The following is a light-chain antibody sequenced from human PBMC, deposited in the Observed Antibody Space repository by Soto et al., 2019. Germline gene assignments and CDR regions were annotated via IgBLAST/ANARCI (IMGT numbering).Light chain of an antibody. CDR2: EVS. Sequence: QSVLTKHASVSGSPGQSITISCTGSSSDVGTYNLVSWYQQHPGKAPKLMIYEVSKRPSGVSDRFSGSKSGNTASLTISGLPAYDEADYYCSSYASGSTHVFGTGTKLTVL. CDR3: SSYASGSTHV. CDR1: SSDVGTYNL. J-gene: IGLJ1*01. V-gene: IGLV2-23*02.